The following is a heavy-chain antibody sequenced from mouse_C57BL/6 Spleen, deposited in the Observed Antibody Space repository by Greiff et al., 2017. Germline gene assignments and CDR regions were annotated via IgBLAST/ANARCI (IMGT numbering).Heavy chain of an antibody. V-gene: IGHV1-61*01. Sequence: QVQLQQPGAELVRPGSSVKLSCKASGYTFTSYWMDWVKQRPGQGLEWIGNIYPSDSETHYNQKFKDKATLTVDKSSSTAYMQLSSLTSEDSAVYYCARRGYGSSYGFSYWGQGTLVTVSA. J-gene: IGHJ3*01. CDR1: GYTFTSYW. CDR2: IYPSDSET. CDR3: ARRGYGSSYGFSY. D-gene: IGHD1-1*01.